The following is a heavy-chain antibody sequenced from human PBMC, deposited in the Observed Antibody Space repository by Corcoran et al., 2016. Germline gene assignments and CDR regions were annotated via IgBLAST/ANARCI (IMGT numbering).Heavy chain of an antibody. D-gene: IGHD3-22*01. CDR2: IYSGGSI. V-gene: IGHV3-53*01. Sequence: EHLVDSGGGLIQSGGSVRLSCAASGFSVSSNYMSWVRQAPGKGLEWVSVIYSGGSIYYADSVKGRFTISRDNSRNTLYLQMNSLRAEDTAVYYCAKDYYENSGKPPNAIDLWGQGTMVTVSS. CDR3: AKDYYENSGKPPNAIDL. J-gene: IGHJ3*01. CDR1: GFSVSSNY.